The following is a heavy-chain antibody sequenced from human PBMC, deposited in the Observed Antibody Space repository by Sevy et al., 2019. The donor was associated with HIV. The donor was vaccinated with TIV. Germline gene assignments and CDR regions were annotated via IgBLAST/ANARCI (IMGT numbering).Heavy chain of an antibody. V-gene: IGHV3-23*01. CDR3: AKEPRYCSGGSCYPPSTYFDY. Sequence: GGSLRLSCAASGFTFSSYAMSWVRQAPGKGLEWVSAISGSGGSTYYADSVKGRFTISRGNSKNTLYLQMNSLRAEDTAVYYCAKEPRYCSGGSCYPPSTYFDYWGQGTLVTVSS. CDR1: GFTFSSYA. D-gene: IGHD2-15*01. CDR2: ISGSGGST. J-gene: IGHJ4*02.